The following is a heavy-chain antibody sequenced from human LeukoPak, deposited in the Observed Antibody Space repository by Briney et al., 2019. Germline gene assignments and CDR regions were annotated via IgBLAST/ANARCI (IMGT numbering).Heavy chain of an antibody. J-gene: IGHJ4*02. CDR1: GDSISNYY. Sequence: SETLSLTCTVSGDSISNYYWSWLRQPPGKGLEWIGYMYYSGSTNYNPSLTSRVTISFDTPKNQFSLRLNSVTAADTAVYYCARGVAGYGPYDYWGQGTLVTVSS. CDR2: MYYSGST. V-gene: IGHV4-59*01. D-gene: IGHD5-12*01. CDR3: ARGVAGYGPYDY.